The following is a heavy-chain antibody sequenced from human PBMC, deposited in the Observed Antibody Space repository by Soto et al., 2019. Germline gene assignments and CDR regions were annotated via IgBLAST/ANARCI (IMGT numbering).Heavy chain of an antibody. CDR1: GYTFRNFG. CDR3: ARENSYFDY. CDR2: ISAYNANA. Sequence: QIQLLQSGADVKKPGASVKVTCKASGYTFRNFGISCVRQAPGQGLEWMGWISAYNANANYAQKFQGRLTMTADTSTSTAYMELRSLRSDDTAVYYCARENSYFDYWGQGTLVTVSS. J-gene: IGHJ4*02. V-gene: IGHV1-18*01.